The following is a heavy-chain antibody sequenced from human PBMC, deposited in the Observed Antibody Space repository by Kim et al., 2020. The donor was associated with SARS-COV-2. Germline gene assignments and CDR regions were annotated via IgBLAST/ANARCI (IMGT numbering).Heavy chain of an antibody. D-gene: IGHD4-17*01. CDR3: TRAFSYGGNPCY. CDR1: GFSFSSYR. CDR2: INSDGSST. V-gene: IGHV3-74*01. J-gene: IGHJ4*01. Sequence: GGSLRLSCAASGFSFSSYRMHWVRQAPGKGLVWVSRINSDGSSTNYADSVKVRFTVSRDNANNTLDLQMTSLRAGDTGLDYFTRAFSYGGNPCYLGHGTL.